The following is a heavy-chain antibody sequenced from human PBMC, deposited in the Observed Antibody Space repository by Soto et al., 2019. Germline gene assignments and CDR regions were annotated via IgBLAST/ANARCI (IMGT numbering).Heavy chain of an antibody. CDR2: IIPIFGTA. Sequence: SVKVSCKASGGTFSSYAISWVRQAPGQGLEWMGGIIPIFGTANYAQKFQGRVTITADESTSTAYMELSSLRSEDTAVCYCATGSTGSEVLYYYDSSGYDNYYFDYWGQGTLVTVSS. V-gene: IGHV1-69*13. D-gene: IGHD3-22*01. CDR3: ATGSTGSEVLYYYDSSGYDNYYFDY. CDR1: GGTFSSYA. J-gene: IGHJ4*02.